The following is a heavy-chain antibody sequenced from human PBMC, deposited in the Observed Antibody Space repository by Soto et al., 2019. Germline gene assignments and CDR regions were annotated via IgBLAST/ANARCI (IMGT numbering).Heavy chain of an antibody. CDR2: IKRKNDGGTS. Sequence: GRSLGLSCASSGFTFSNAWMSWVRQAPGKGLEWVGRIKRKNDGGTSDYAAPVKGRFTISRDDSKNTLYLQVNSLKTEDTAVYYCTTNRGEWYYFDYWGQGTLVTVSS. J-gene: IGHJ4*02. CDR1: GFTFSNAW. D-gene: IGHD3-16*01. CDR3: TTNRGEWYYFDY. V-gene: IGHV3-15*01.